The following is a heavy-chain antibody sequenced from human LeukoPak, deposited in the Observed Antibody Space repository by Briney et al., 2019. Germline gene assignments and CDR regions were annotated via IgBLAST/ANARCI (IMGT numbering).Heavy chain of an antibody. D-gene: IGHD4-17*01. CDR2: IYYSGNT. CDR3: ARASPDDYGDYESY. Sequence: SETLSLTCTVSGGSISSGGYYWSWIRQHPGKGLEWIGYIYYSGNTHYNPSLKSRLTISVDTSKNQFSLKLTSVTAADTAVYYCARASPDDYGDYESYWGQGTLVTVSS. CDR1: GGSISSGGYY. V-gene: IGHV4-31*03. J-gene: IGHJ4*02.